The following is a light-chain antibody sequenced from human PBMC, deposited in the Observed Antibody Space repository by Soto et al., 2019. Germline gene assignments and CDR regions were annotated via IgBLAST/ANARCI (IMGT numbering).Light chain of an antibody. CDR2: SGY. CDR1: QSVSSS. V-gene: IGKV3-11*01. Sequence: FVVTQSPYTLSLSPGETATLSCRASQSVSSSVAWYQHKPGQSXXLVFYSGYKRSPGIPARFSGSGSGTDFTLTISSLESDDFAIYYCQQRYSWLRVFGPGTKV. J-gene: IGKJ1*01. CDR3: QQRYSWLRV.